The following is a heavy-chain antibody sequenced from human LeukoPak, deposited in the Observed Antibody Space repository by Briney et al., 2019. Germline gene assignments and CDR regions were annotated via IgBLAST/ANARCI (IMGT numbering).Heavy chain of an antibody. CDR1: GFTFSSYS. CDR2: ISSSSSYI. Sequence: GGSLRLSCAASGFTFSSYSMNWVRQAPGKGLEWVSSISSSSSYIYYADSVKGRFTISRDNAKNSLYLQMNSLRAEDTAVYYCARDHQDGYKAFDYWGQGTLVTVSS. CDR3: ARDHQDGYKAFDY. V-gene: IGHV3-21*01. D-gene: IGHD5-24*01. J-gene: IGHJ4*02.